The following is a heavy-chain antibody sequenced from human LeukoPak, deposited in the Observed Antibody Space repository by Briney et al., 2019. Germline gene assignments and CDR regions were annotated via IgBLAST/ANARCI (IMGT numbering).Heavy chain of an antibody. V-gene: IGHV4-31*03. CDR1: GGSISSGGYY. CDR2: VYYRGST. J-gene: IGHJ4*02. CDR3: ARRGYSGLDY. Sequence: PSETLSLTCTVSGGSISSGGYYWSWIRQHPGKGLEWIGCVYYRGSTYYNPSLKSRVTISVDTSKNQFSLRLSSVTAADTAVYYCARRGYSGLDYRGQGTLVTVSS. D-gene: IGHD5-12*01.